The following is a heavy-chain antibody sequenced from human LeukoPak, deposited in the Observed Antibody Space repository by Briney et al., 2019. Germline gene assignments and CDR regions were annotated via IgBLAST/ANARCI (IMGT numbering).Heavy chain of an antibody. J-gene: IGHJ6*03. D-gene: IGHD1-1*01. CDR2: TYYRSKWYT. Sequence: SQTLSLTCAISGDSVTSNSAAWNWIRQSPSRGLEWLGRTYYRSKWYTDYAVSVRSRITVNPDTSKNQFSLQLNSVTPDDTAVYYCARGPQLVSYHYIDVWDTGTTVTVSS. CDR3: ARGPQLVSYHYIDV. CDR1: GDSVTSNSAA. V-gene: IGHV6-1*01.